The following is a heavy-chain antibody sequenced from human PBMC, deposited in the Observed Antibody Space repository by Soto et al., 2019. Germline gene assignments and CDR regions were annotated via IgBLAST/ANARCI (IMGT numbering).Heavy chain of an antibody. D-gene: IGHD3-22*01. CDR2: IVVGSGNT. V-gene: IGHV1-58*01. CDR1: GFTFTSSA. Sequence: QMQLVQSGPEVKKPGTSVKVSCKASGFTFTSSAVQWVRQARGQRLEWIGWIVVGSGNTNYAQKFQERVTITRDMSTSTAYMELSSLRSEDTAVYYCAASTGYYYDSSGYARWGQGTLVTVSS. J-gene: IGHJ4*02. CDR3: AASTGYYYDSSGYAR.